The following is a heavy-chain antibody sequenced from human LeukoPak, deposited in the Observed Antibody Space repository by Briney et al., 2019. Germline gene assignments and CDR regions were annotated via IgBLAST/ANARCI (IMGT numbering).Heavy chain of an antibody. J-gene: IGHJ4*02. D-gene: IGHD1-26*01. Sequence: GESLKISCKTSGYSFTNYWISWVRQMPGKGLEWMGIIYPGDSDTRYSPSFQGQVTFSADKSISTAYLQWTSLKASDTAMYYCARRWGLEGAPRYWGQGTLVTVSS. CDR2: IYPGDSDT. CDR3: ARRWGLEGAPRY. V-gene: IGHV5-51*01. CDR1: GYSFTNYW.